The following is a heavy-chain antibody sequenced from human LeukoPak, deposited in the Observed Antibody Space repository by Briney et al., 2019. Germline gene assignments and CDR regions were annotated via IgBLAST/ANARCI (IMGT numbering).Heavy chain of an antibody. CDR1: GFTFSSYS. V-gene: IGHV3-21*01. CDR2: ISSSSSYI. CDR3: AREGGPGIVAGTGWFDP. J-gene: IGHJ5*02. Sequence: PGGSLRLSCAASGFTFSSYSMNWVRQAPGKGLEWVSSISSSSSYIYYADSVKGRFTISRDNAKDSLYLQMNSLRAEDTAVYYCAREGGPGIVAGTGWFDPWGQGTLVTVSS. D-gene: IGHD6-19*01.